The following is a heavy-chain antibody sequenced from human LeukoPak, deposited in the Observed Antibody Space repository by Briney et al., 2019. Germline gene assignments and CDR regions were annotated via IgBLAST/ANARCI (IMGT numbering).Heavy chain of an antibody. CDR3: AKVEFPQSRRWLQLTAPWFDP. D-gene: IGHD5-24*01. Sequence: GGSLRLSCAASGFTFDDYAMHWVRQAPGKGLEWVSLISGDGGSTYYADSVKGRFTISRDNSKNSLYLQMNSLRTEDTALYYCAKVEFPQSRRWLQLTAPWFDPWGQGTLVTVSS. CDR2: ISGDGGST. CDR1: GFTFDDYA. J-gene: IGHJ5*02. V-gene: IGHV3-43*02.